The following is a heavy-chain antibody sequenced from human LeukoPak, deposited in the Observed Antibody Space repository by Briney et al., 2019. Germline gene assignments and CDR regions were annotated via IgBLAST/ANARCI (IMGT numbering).Heavy chain of an antibody. D-gene: IGHD6-19*01. CDR3: AQGYSSGWYPH. J-gene: IGHJ4*02. CDR2: IRVDGESA. Sequence: GGSLRLSCTVSGFSVSTSCMSWVRQAQGKGLQSISAIRVDGESAYYADSVKGQFTISRDNSKNTLYLQMNSLRVEDTAVDYCAQGYSSGWYPHWGQGSLVSVSS. V-gene: IGHV3-23*01. CDR1: GFSVSTSC.